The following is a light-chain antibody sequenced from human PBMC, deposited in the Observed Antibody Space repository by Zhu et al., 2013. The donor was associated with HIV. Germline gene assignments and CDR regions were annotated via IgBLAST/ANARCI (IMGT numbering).Light chain of an antibody. Sequence: QSALTQPASVSGSPGQSITISCTGTSSDVGGYEYVSWYQQNPGKAPKLIIYEVINRPSGVSNRFSGSKSGTTASLTISGLQADDEADYYCCSYAGGDTLVFGGGTKLTVL. V-gene: IGLV2-23*02. CDR2: EVI. CDR3: CSYAGGDTLV. J-gene: IGLJ2*01. CDR1: SSDVGGYEY.